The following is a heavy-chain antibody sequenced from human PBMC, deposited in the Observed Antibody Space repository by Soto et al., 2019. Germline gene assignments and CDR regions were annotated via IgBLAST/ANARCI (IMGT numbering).Heavy chain of an antibody. V-gene: IGHV1-24*01. CDR2: FDPEDGET. Sequence: QVQLVQSGAEVRKPGASVKVSCKVSGHTLTELSMHWVRQAPGKGLEWMGGFDPEDGETISAQKFQARVTVTEDTSTTSTYLELSSMRSEDTAVYYCGAGGTRWLHSPFDYWGQGTLVTISS. CDR1: GHTLTELS. J-gene: IGHJ4*02. CDR3: GAGGTRWLHSPFDY. D-gene: IGHD1-1*01.